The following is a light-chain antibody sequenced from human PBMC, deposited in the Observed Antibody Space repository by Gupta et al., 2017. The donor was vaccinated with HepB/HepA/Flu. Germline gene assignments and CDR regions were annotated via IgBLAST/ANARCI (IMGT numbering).Light chain of an antibody. CDR3: CTYASSSTLV. V-gene: IGLV2-23*02. CDR2: EVS. J-gene: IGLJ2*01. Sequence: QSARPQPASVSWSLGQSITLSCTGTSSDVGTYNLFSWYQHHPGKAPKLIIYEVSKRPSGVSTRFSGSKSGNTASLTISERQDEDDADYYPCTYASSSTLVVAGGTKLTVL. CDR1: SSDVGTYNL.